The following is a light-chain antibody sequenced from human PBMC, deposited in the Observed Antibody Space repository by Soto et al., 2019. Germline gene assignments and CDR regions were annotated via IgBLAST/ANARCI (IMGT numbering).Light chain of an antibody. Sequence: EIVLTQSPGTLSLSPGERATLSFRASQSVTSRYVAWYQQNPGPAPTLLIYGAPSRATGLPDSFSGSGSETYFPLTISRLEPEDFAVYYCQQYGSSPWTFGQGTKVEIK. J-gene: IGKJ1*01. CDR3: QQYGSSPWT. CDR1: QSVTSRY. V-gene: IGKV3-20*01. CDR2: GAP.